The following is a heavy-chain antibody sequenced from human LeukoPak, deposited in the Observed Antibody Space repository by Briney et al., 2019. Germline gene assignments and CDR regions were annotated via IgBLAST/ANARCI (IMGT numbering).Heavy chain of an antibody. J-gene: IGHJ4*02. V-gene: IGHV4-38-2*02. D-gene: IGHD3-22*01. CDR1: GYSISSGYY. CDR3: ARGAEVRDSSGYYPYY. CDR2: IYHSGST. Sequence: SETLSLTCTVSGYSISSGYYWGWIRQPPGKGLEWIGSIYHSGSTYYNPSLKSRVTISVDTSKNQFSLKLTSVTAADTAVYYCARGAEVRDSSGYYPYYWGQGTLVTVSS.